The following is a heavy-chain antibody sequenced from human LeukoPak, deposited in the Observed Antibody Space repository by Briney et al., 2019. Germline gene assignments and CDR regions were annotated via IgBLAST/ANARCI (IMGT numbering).Heavy chain of an antibody. Sequence: GGSLRLSCAASGFSFSPSWMHWVRQAPGMGLEWVSRTNGDGTDTIYADSVKGRFTISRDNAKNTLCLQMNSLRAEDTAVYYCTRDSHGGVDYWGQGTLVTVSS. CDR2: TNGDGTDT. CDR1: GFSFSPSW. V-gene: IGHV3-74*01. CDR3: TRDSHGGVDY. J-gene: IGHJ4*02. D-gene: IGHD3-10*01.